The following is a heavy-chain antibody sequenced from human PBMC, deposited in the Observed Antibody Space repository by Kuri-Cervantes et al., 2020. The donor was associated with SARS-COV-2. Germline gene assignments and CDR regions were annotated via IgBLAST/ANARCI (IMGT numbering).Heavy chain of an antibody. D-gene: IGHD3-16*01. CDR3: ARGTLGADC. J-gene: IGHJ4*02. CDR1: GGSFSGYY. V-gene: IGHV4-34*01. CDR2: INHSGST. Sequence: GSLRLSCTVYGGSFSGYYWSWIRQPPGKGLEWIGEINHSGSTNYNPSLKSRVTISVDTSKNQFSLKLSSVTAADTAVYYCARGTLGADCWGQGTLVTVSS.